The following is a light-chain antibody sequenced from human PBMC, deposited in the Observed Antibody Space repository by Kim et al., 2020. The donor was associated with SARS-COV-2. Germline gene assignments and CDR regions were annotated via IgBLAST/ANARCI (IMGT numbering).Light chain of an antibody. CDR3: QQYITWPPMYT. CDR2: GAS. J-gene: IGKJ2*01. Sequence: EIVMTQSPATLSVSPGERATFSCRASQSVGSNLAWYQQKSGQAPRLLIYGASTRATGIPARFSGSGSGTAFTLTVSNLQSEDFAVYYCQQYITWPPMYTFGQETKLEIK. V-gene: IGKV3-15*01. CDR1: QSVGSN.